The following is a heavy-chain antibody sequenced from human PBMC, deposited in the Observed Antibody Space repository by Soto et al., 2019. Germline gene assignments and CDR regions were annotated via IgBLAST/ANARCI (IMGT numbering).Heavy chain of an antibody. CDR1: TCTVDYW. CDR2: IYDGGRT. J-gene: IGHJ4*02. D-gene: IGHD7-27*01. V-gene: IGHV4-30-4*01. Sequence: TCTVDYWWSWIRQSPDMGLEWIGHIYDGGRTYNNPSLESRVTMSVDTSKSQLSLTLSSVSAADTAVYYCARGPSGDKVDSWGQGTLVTVSS. CDR3: ARGPSGDKVDS.